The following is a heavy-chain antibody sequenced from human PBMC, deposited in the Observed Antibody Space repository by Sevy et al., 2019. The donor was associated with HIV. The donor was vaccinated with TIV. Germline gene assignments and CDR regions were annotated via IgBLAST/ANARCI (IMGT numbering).Heavy chain of an antibody. V-gene: IGHV3-21*01. CDR3: AREKTNLEGRYGMDV. CDR1: GFTFSTYN. J-gene: IGHJ6*02. CDR2: ISSGSGFI. Sequence: GGSLRLSCATSGFTFSTYNMNWVRQAPGKGLEWVSSISSGSGFIFYADSVKGRFTISRDNAKNSLDLQMNSLRAEDAAVDYCAREKTNLEGRYGMDVWGQGTTVTVSS. D-gene: IGHD1-1*01.